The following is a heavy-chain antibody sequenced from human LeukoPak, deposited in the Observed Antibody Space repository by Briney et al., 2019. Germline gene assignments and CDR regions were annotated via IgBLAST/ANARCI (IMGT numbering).Heavy chain of an antibody. D-gene: IGHD3-16*01. CDR1: GYTFTIYY. V-gene: IGHV1-2*02. J-gene: IGHJ5*02. CDR3: ARGRWADKFDP. Sequence: GASVKVSCKASGYTFTIYYIHWVRQAPGQGLEWMGSINPINGDTNFAQKFQGRVTMTRDTSINTAYMEISRLTYDDAALYYCARGRWADKFDPWGQGTLVTVSS. CDR2: INPINGDT.